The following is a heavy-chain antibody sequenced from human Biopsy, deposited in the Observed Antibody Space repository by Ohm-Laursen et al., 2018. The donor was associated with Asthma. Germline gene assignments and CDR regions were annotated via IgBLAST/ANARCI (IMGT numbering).Heavy chain of an antibody. J-gene: IGHJ1*01. CDR1: GFSFSNFA. V-gene: IGHV3-7*01. Sequence: SLRLSCAASGFSFSNFAIHWVRQVPGKGLEWVANIKHDGTEKNHVDSLKGRLTISRDNAKNSLYLQMNSLRAEDTAVYYCARTFHFWSPYHAEHYQLWGQGTLVTVSS. D-gene: IGHD3-3*02. CDR2: IKHDGTEK. CDR3: ARTFHFWSPYHAEHYQL.